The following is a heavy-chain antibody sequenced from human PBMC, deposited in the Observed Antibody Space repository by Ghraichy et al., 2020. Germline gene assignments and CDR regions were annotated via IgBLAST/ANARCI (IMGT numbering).Heavy chain of an antibody. CDR3: ARAWCSNCVCQPTH. D-gene: IGHD2-2*01. V-gene: IGHV3-48*01. Sequence: GGSLRLSCAASGFTFSSYNMNWVRQAPGKGLEWVSYISSSSSTIYYADSVKGRFTISRDNAKNSLYLQMNSLRAEDTAVYYCARAWCSNCVCQPTHWGPGSLVTVSS. J-gene: IGHJ4*02. CDR1: GFTFSSYN. CDR2: ISSSSSTI.